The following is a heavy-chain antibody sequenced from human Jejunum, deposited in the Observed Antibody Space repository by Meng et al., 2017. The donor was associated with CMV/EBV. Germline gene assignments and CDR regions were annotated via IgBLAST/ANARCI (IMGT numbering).Heavy chain of an antibody. CDR1: AGSISGYY. J-gene: IGHJ5*02. V-gene: IGHV4-4*07. CDR3: ARESGSYYWFDP. Sequence: VQLLDSGPGLVKSSEPLSLTCFVSAGSISGYYWSWIRQPAGKGLEWIGRIYTSGSTHYNPSLKSRLTMSVDLSNNQISLKLRSVTAADTAVYYCARESGSYYWFDPWGQGTLVTVSS. D-gene: IGHD1-26*01. CDR2: IYTSGST.